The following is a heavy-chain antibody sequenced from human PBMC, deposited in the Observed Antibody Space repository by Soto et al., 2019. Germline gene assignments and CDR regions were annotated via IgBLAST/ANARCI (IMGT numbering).Heavy chain of an antibody. CDR2: IYPGDYET. D-gene: IGHD6-13*01. V-gene: IGHV5-51*01. CDR3: ARSPRSSPYFDY. Sequence: GESLKITCQCSGYTFSNFWIAWVRQLPGKGLEWMGIIYPGDYETRYSPSFHGKVTISADRSIGTAYLQWSSLEASDSAFYFCARSPRSSPYFDYWGQGALVNVSS. J-gene: IGHJ4*02. CDR1: GYTFSNFW.